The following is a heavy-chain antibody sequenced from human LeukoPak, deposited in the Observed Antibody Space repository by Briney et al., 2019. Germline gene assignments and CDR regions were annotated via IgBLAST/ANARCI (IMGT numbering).Heavy chain of an antibody. CDR2: ISGSGGST. Sequence: PGGSLRLSCAASEFSVGSNYMTWVRQAPGKGLEWVSAISGSGGSTYYADSVKGRFTISRDNSENTLYLQVNTLRAEDTAVYYCAKDGNIPFDCWGQGTLVTVSS. D-gene: IGHD1-14*01. V-gene: IGHV3-23*01. CDR1: EFSVGSNY. J-gene: IGHJ4*02. CDR3: AKDGNIPFDC.